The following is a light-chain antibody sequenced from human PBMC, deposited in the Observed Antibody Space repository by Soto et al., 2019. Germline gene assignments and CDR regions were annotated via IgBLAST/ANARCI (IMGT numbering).Light chain of an antibody. CDR1: HSVSRS. CDR2: AAS. CDR3: QQNAITPPWT. V-gene: IGKV1-39*01. J-gene: IGKJ1*01. Sequence: QLTQSPSSLSASVGDRVIMTFRAIHSVSRSLNWYQQKAGQAPKLLIYAASTLHSGVPSRFSGSGSGTEFTLTITSLQPEDFATYYCQQNAITPPWTFGQGTKVDI.